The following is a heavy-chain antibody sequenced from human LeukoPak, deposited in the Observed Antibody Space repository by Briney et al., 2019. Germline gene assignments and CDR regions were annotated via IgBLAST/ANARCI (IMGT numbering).Heavy chain of an antibody. CDR2: INPNSGDT. V-gene: IGHV1-2*04. J-gene: IGHJ4*02. CDR3: ARAYGSLSYPGDS. D-gene: IGHD3-10*01. Sequence: ASVKVSCKASGYTFTGYYMHWVRQAPGQGLEWMGWINPNSGDTNSAQKFQGWVTMTRDTSISTAYMELSRLRSDDTAAYYCARAYGSLSYPGDSWGQGTLVTVSS. CDR1: GYTFTGYY.